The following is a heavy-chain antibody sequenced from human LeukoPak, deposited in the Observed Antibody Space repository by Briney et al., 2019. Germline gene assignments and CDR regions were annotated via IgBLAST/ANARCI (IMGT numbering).Heavy chain of an antibody. CDR2: IDSDGSDI. D-gene: IGHD2-15*01. J-gene: IGHJ5*02. CDR1: GFSFSSYW. Sequence: QAGGSLRLSCAASGFSFSSYWMHWVRQAPGKGLVWVSRIDSDGSDIRYADSVKGRFTISRDNAKNTLYLQMNSLRAEDTAVYYCARDITHGRFWFDPWGQGTLVTVSS. CDR3: ARDITHGRFWFDP. V-gene: IGHV3-74*01.